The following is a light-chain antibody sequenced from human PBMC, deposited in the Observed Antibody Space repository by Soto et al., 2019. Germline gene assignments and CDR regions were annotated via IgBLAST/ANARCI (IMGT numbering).Light chain of an antibody. J-gene: IGKJ4*01. CDR2: GAS. CDR3: QQRSNWPPVT. CDR1: QSVSSN. Sequence: EIVLTQSPGTLSLSPGERATLSCRASQSVSSNLAWYQQKPGQAPRLLIYGASTRATGIPARSSGSGSGTEFTLTISSLQSEDFAVYYCQQRSNWPPVTFGGGTKVDIK. V-gene: IGKV3-15*01.